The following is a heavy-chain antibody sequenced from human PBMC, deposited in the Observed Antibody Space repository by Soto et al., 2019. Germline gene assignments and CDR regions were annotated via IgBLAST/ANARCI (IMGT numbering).Heavy chain of an antibody. V-gene: IGHV1-46*03. Sequence: QVQLVQSGAEVKKPGASVKVSCKASGYTFTSYYMHWVRQAPGQGLEWMGIINPSGGSTSYAQKCQGRVTMTRDTCTSTVYMALSSLRSEDTAVYYCARLGIRGRGYDSFDYWGQGTLVTVSS. D-gene: IGHD5-12*01. CDR2: INPSGGST. CDR3: ARLGIRGRGYDSFDY. J-gene: IGHJ4*02. CDR1: GYTFTSYY.